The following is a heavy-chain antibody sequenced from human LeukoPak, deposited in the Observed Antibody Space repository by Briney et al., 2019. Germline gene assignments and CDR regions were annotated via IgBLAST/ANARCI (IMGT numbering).Heavy chain of an antibody. CDR3: ARDFRGQWLVRYYFDY. J-gene: IGHJ4*02. CDR1: GYTFTSYG. CDR2: ISAYNGNT. V-gene: IGHV1-18*01. Sequence: ASVKVSYKASGYTFTSYGISWVRQAPGQGLEWMGWISAYNGNTNYAQKLQGRVTMTTDTSTSTAYMELRSLRSDDTAVYYCARDFRGQWLVRYYFDYWGQGTLVTVSS. D-gene: IGHD6-19*01.